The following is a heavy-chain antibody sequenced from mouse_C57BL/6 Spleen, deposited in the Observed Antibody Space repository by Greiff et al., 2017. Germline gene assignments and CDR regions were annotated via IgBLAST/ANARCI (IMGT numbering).Heavy chain of an antibody. V-gene: IGHV14-4*01. CDR3: TPDGYGFAY. CDR2: IDPENGDT. J-gene: IGHJ3*01. D-gene: IGHD2-3*01. CDR1: GFNIKDDY. Sequence: VQLQQSGAELVRPGASVKLSCTASGFNIKDDYMHWVKQRPEQGLAWIGWIDPENGDTEYASKFQGKATITADTSSNTAYLQLSSLTSEDTAVYYGTPDGYGFAYWGQGTLVTVSA.